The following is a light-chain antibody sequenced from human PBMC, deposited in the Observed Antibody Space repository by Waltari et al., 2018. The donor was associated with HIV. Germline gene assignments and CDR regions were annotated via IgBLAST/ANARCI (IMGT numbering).Light chain of an antibody. V-gene: IGLV2-23*01. Sequence: QSALTQPASVSGSPGQSITISCTGTSSDVGSYNLVSWYPQHPGKAPKLMIYEGSKRPSGVPNLFSGSKSGNTASLTISGLQAEDDADYYCCSYAGTSPYVFGTGTKVTVL. CDR1: SSDVGSYNL. J-gene: IGLJ1*01. CDR2: EGS. CDR3: CSYAGTSPYV.